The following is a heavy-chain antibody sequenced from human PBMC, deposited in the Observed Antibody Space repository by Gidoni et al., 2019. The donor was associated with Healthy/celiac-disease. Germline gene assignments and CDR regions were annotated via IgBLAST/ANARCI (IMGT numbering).Heavy chain of an antibody. CDR2: IWYDGSNK. D-gene: IGHD6-6*01. CDR1: GFTFSSYG. J-gene: IGHJ6*02. V-gene: IGHV3-33*01. Sequence: QVQLVESGGGVVQPGRSLRLSCAGSGFTFSSYGMHWVRQAPGKGLEWVAVIWYDGSNKYYADSVKGRFTISRDNSKNTLYLQMNSLRAEDTAVYYCARSMDYYYGMDVWGQGTTVTVSS. CDR3: ARSMDYYYGMDV.